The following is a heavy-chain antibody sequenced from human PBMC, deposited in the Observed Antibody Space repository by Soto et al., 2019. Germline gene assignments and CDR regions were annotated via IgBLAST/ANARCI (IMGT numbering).Heavy chain of an antibody. Sequence: GASVKVSCKASGYTFTGYYMHWVRQAPGQGLEWMGWINPNSGGTNYAQKFQGWVTMTRDTSISTAYMELSRLRSDDTAVYYCARGTRFGVVTTLNYYYYYGMDVWGQGTTVTVSS. J-gene: IGHJ6*02. CDR2: INPNSGGT. D-gene: IGHD3-3*01. V-gene: IGHV1-2*04. CDR3: ARGTRFGVVTTLNYYYYYGMDV. CDR1: GYTFTGYY.